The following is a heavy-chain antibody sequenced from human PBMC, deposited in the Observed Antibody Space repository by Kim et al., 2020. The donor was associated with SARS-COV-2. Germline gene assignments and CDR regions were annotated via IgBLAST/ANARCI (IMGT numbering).Heavy chain of an antibody. V-gene: IGHV4-39*07. CDR1: GGSISSSSYY. Sequence: SETLSLTCTVSGGSISSSSYYWGWIRQPPGKGLEWIGSIYYSGSTYYNPSLKSRVTISVDTSKNQFSLKLSSVTAADTAVYYCARDWIAAAGTTIADYYYYGMDVWGQGTTVTVSS. CDR2: IYYSGST. CDR3: ARDWIAAAGTTIADYYYYGMDV. D-gene: IGHD6-13*01. J-gene: IGHJ6*02.